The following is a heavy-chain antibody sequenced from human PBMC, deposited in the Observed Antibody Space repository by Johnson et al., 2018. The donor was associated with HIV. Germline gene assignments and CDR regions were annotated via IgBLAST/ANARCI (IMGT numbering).Heavy chain of an antibody. CDR2: ISYDGSNK. Sequence: QVQLLESGGGVVQPGRSLRLSCAASGFTFSSYGMHWVRQAPGKGLEWVAVISYDGSNKYYADSVKGRFTISRDNSKNTLFLQMNSLRAEDTAVYYCARLFYYEAFDIWGQGTMVTVSS. V-gene: IGHV3-30*19. CDR3: ARLFYYEAFDI. CDR1: GFTFSSYG. J-gene: IGHJ3*02. D-gene: IGHD3-10*01.